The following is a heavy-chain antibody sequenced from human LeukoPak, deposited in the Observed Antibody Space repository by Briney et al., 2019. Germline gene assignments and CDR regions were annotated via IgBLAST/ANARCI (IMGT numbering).Heavy chain of an antibody. CDR2: VADDGRDK. CDR1: GFTFSNYG. V-gene: IGHV3-30*18. D-gene: IGHD4/OR15-4a*01. CDR3: AKDGALSAAAYYFDY. J-gene: IGHJ4*02. Sequence: GRSLRLSCAASGFTFSNYGMHWVRQAPGKGLEWVAVVADDGRDKHHADSVKGRFTISRDNSKNMLPLQMNSLRPEDTAVYYCAKDGALSAAAYYFDYWGQGTLVTVSS.